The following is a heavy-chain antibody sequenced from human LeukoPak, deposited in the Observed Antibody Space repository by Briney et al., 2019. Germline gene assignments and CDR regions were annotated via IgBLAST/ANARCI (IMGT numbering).Heavy chain of an antibody. Sequence: GGSLRLSCAASGLTFSSYSMNWVRQAPGKGLEWVSSISSSSSYIYYADSVKGRFTISRHNAKNSLYLQMNSLRAQDTAVYYCARGQAVGATWLDRAYCQHWGQGTLGTVSS. CDR2: ISSSSSYI. D-gene: IGHD1-26*01. CDR3: ARGQAVGATWLDRAYCQH. J-gene: IGHJ1*01. CDR1: GLTFSSYS. V-gene: IGHV3-21*04.